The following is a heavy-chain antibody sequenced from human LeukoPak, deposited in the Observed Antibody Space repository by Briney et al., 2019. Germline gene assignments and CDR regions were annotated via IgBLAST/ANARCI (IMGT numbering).Heavy chain of an antibody. CDR3: ARQVTTYDF. CDR2: ISSSYIT. D-gene: IGHD4-17*01. CDR1: GFTFSSDS. J-gene: IGHJ4*02. V-gene: IGHV3-48*01. Sequence: GGSLRLSCAASGFTFSSDSMNWVRQAPGKGPEWVSYISSSYITYYADSVKGRYTISRDNAKNSLYLQMNSLRAEDTAVYYCARQVTTYDFWGQGTLVTVSS.